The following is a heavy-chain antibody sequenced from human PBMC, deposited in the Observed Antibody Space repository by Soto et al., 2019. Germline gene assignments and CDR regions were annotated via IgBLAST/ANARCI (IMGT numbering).Heavy chain of an antibody. CDR2: INPSGGST. Sequence: ASVKVSCKASGYTFITYYMNWVRQAPGQGLEWMGMINPSGGSTSYAQKFQDTATMTRDTSTSTVYMELSSLRSEDTAVYYCAREDTANGGAFDVWGQGTMVTVSS. V-gene: IGHV1-46*01. D-gene: IGHD5-18*01. CDR1: GYTFITYY. CDR3: AREDTANGGAFDV. J-gene: IGHJ3*01.